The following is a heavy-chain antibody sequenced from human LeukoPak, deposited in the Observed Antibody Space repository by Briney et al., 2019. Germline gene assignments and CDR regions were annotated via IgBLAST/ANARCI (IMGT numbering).Heavy chain of an antibody. CDR2: IYSGGNT. Sequence: GGSLRLSCAASGFTFDDYAMNWIRQAPGKGLEWVSVIYSGGNTYYADSVKGRFSISRDNSKNTLYLQMNSLRVEDTAVYYCAGSRLSAEYFQFWGQGTLVAVSS. CDR1: GFTFDDYA. V-gene: IGHV3-66*01. J-gene: IGHJ1*01. CDR3: AGSRLSAEYFQF.